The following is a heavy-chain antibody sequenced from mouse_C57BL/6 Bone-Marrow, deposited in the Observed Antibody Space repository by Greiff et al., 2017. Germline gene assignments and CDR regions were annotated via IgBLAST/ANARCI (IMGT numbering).Heavy chain of an antibody. D-gene: IGHD2-3*01. CDR3: ARLDGYYFYAMDY. CDR2: IYPGSGST. J-gene: IGHJ4*01. CDR1: GYTFTSYW. Sequence: VQLQQPGAELVKPGASVKMSCKASGYTFTSYWITWVKQRPGQGLEWIGDIYPGSGSTNYNEKFKSKATLTVDTSSSTAYMQLSSLTSEDSAVYYCARLDGYYFYAMDYWGQGTSVTVSS. V-gene: IGHV1-55*01.